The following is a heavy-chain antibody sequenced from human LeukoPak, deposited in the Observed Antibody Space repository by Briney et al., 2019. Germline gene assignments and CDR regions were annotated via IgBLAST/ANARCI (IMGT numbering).Heavy chain of an antibody. CDR2: ISYDGSNK. D-gene: IGHD3-16*01. V-gene: IGHV3-30*18. J-gene: IGHJ4*02. CDR1: GFTFSSYG. CDR3: AKEAGYDYVWGSYFDY. Sequence: PGRSLRLSCAASGFTFSSYGMHWVRQAPGKGLEWVAVISYDGSNKYYADSVKGRFTISRDNSKNTLYLQMNSLRAEDTAVYYCAKEAGYDYVWGSYFDYWGQGTLVTVSS.